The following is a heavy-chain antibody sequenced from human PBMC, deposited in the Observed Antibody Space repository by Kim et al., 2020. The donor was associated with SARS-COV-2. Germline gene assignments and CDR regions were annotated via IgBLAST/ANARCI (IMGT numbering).Heavy chain of an antibody. D-gene: IGHD3-10*01. CDR3: ARGGGQYYSI. V-gene: IGHV3-7*01. Sequence: SGGSYVGSVKGRFTISRGNAKCSVYLQMNGLRGEDSAVYYCARGGGQYYSIWGQGTLVTVSS. J-gene: IGHJ4*02. CDR2: SGG.